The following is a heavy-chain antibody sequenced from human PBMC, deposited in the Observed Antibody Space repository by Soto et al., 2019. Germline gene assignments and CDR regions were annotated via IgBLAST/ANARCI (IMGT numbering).Heavy chain of an antibody. CDR3: AREKVLAPSSSSGINYYYYYGMDV. CDR2: IYYSGST. CDR1: GGSISSGGYY. Sequence: PSETLSLTCTVSGGSISSGGYYWSWIRQHPGKGLEWIGYIYYSGSTYYNPSLKSRVTISVDTSKNQFSLKLSSVTAADTAVYYCAREKVLAPSSSSGINYYYYYGMDVWGQGTTVTVSS. D-gene: IGHD6-6*01. V-gene: IGHV4-31*03. J-gene: IGHJ6*02.